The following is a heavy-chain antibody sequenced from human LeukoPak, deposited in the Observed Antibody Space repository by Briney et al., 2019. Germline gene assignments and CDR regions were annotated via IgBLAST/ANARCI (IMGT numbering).Heavy chain of an antibody. D-gene: IGHD6-19*01. CDR3: ASSYSSGWYDGLGYFDY. J-gene: IGHJ4*02. CDR1: GGSFSGYY. V-gene: IGHV4-34*01. CDR2: INHSGST. Sequence: SETLSLTCAVYGGSFSGYYWSWIRQPPGKGLEWIGEINHSGSTNYNPSLKSRVTISVDTSKNQFSLKLSSVTAADTAVYYCASSYSSGWYDGLGYFDYWGQGTLVTVSS.